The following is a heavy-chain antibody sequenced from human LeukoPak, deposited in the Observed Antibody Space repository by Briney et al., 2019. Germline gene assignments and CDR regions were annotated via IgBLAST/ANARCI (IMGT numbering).Heavy chain of an antibody. CDR2: ISGSGGST. CDR1: GFTFSSYA. CDR3: ARGGSRAWYVPFDI. D-gene: IGHD6-19*01. Sequence: GGSLRLSCGASGFTFSSYAMSWVRQAPGKGLEWVSAISGSGGSTYYADSVKGRFAISRDNSKNTLYLQMNSLRAEDTAVYYCARGGSRAWYVPFDIWGQGTMVTVSS. J-gene: IGHJ3*02. V-gene: IGHV3-23*01.